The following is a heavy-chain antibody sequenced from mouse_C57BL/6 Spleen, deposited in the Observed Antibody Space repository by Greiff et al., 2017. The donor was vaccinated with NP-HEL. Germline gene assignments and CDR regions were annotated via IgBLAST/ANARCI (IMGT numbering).Heavy chain of an antibody. CDR1: GFNIKDYY. CDR2: IDPEDGET. Sequence: EVQLQHSGAELVKPGASVKLSCTASGFNIKDYYMHWVKQRTEHGLEWIGRIDPEDGETKYAPQFPCNCTITAETSTNTAYMQRSSLTSEDTAVYYGASDYGSSYWYFDVWGTGTTVTVSS. CDR3: ASDYGSSYWYFDV. D-gene: IGHD1-1*01. J-gene: IGHJ1*03. V-gene: IGHV14-2*01.